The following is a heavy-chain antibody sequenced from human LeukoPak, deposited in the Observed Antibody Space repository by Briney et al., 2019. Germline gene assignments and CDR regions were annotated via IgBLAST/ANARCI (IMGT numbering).Heavy chain of an antibody. J-gene: IGHJ4*02. CDR2: IWFDGSNQ. CDR1: GFTFSSYA. CDR3: ARGLGYSYGYGIDY. Sequence: PGGSLRLSCAASGFTFSSYAMHWVRRAPGKGPEWVAIIWFDGSNQYYAESVEGRFTVSRDNSKNTLYLQMNSLRAEDTAVYSCARGLGYSYGYGIDYWGQGTLVIASS. V-gene: IGHV3-33*01. D-gene: IGHD5-18*01.